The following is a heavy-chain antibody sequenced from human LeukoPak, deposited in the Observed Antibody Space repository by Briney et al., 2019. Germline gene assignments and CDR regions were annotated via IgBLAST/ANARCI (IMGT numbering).Heavy chain of an antibody. D-gene: IGHD3-22*01. J-gene: IGHJ4*02. V-gene: IGHV3-53*01. CDR1: GFTVSSNY. Sequence: GGSLSLSCAASGFTVSSNYMSWVRQAPGKGLEWVSVIYSGGNTYYADSVKGRFTISRDNSKNTLYLQMTSLRAEDTAVYYCARADYYDSSGYNDYWGQGTLVTVSS. CDR2: IYSGGNT. CDR3: ARADYYDSSGYNDY.